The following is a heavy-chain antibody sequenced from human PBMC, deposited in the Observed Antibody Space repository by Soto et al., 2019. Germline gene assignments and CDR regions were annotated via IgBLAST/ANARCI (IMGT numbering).Heavy chain of an antibody. D-gene: IGHD2-15*01. V-gene: IGHV1-69*01. CDR1: GGTFSSYA. CDR2: IIPIFGTA. Sequence: QVQLVQSGAEVKKPGSSVKVSCKASGGTFSSYAISWVRQAPGQGLEWMGGIIPIFGTANYAQKFQGRVTIAADEATSTAYMERSSLSSEDTAVYYCASRGGGVGHYDYWGQGTLVTVSS. J-gene: IGHJ4*02. CDR3: ASRGGGVGHYDY.